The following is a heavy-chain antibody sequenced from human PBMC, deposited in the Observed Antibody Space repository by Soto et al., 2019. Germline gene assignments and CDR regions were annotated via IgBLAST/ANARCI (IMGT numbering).Heavy chain of an antibody. CDR2: IYYSGST. CDR1: GGSVSSGSYY. CDR3: ARGVADIVVVVAATSTRDYYMDV. J-gene: IGHJ6*03. V-gene: IGHV4-61*01. Sequence: PSETLSLTCTVSGGSVSSGSYYWSWIRQPPGKGLEWIGYIYYSGSTNYNPSHKSRVTISVDTSKNQFSLKLSSVTAADTAVYYCARGVADIVVVVAATSTRDYYMDVWGKGTTVTVSS. D-gene: IGHD2-15*01.